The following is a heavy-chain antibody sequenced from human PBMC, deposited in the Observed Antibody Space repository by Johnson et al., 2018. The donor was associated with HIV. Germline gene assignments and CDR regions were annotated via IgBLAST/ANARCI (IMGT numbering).Heavy chain of an antibody. CDR1: GFTFSSYG. CDR3: AKDLGIVGAVHRTFDI. V-gene: IGHV3-33*06. D-gene: IGHD1-26*01. CDR2: IWYDGSQK. Sequence: QVQLVESGGGVVRPGGSLRLSCAASGFTFSSYGMHWVRQAPGKGLEWVAVIWYDGSQKYYTDSVKGRFTISRDNSKNTLYLQMNSLRAEDTAVYYCAKDLGIVGAVHRTFDIWGQGTMVTVSS. J-gene: IGHJ3*02.